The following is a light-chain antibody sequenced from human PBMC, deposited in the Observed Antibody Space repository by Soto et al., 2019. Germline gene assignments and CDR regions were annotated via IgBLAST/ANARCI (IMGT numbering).Light chain of an antibody. V-gene: IGKV1-5*01. CDR1: QSISSW. CDR3: QQYNSYSWT. CDR2: DAS. J-gene: IGKJ1*01. Sequence: DIQMTQSPSTIPAYVGARVNLTRRASQSISSWLAWYQQKPGKAPKLLIYDASSLESGVPSRFSGSGSGTEFTLPLSSLQPDDFATYYCQQYNSYSWTFGQGTKVDIK.